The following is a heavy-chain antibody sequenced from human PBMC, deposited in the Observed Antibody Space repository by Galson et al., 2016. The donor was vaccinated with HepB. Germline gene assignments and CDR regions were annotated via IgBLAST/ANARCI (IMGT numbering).Heavy chain of an antibody. J-gene: IGHJ6*02. V-gene: IGHV3-30*04. D-gene: IGHD2-15*01. Sequence: SLRLSCAASGFTFSRYAMRWVRQAPGKGLEWVAVISYDGTSKHYADSVKGRFTISRDNSKNTLYLQMNSLRAEDTAVYYCARDTKGRVEVVVAANYYYYYGMDVWGQGTTVTVSS. CDR1: GFTFSRYA. CDR3: ARDTKGRVEVVVAANYYYYYGMDV. CDR2: ISYDGTSK.